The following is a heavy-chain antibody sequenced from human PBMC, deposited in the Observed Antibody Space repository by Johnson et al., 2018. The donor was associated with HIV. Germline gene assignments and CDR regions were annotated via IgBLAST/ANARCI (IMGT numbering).Heavy chain of an antibody. CDR3: ARGYYYGSSGYPDAFDI. Sequence: VQLVESGGGLVQPGGSLRLSCAASGFTFSSYDMHWVRQATGKGLEWVSAIGTAGDTYYPGSVKGRFTISRENAKNSLYLQMNSLRAGDTAVYYCARGYYYGSSGYPDAFDIWGQGTMVTVSS. CDR2: IGTAGDT. CDR1: GFTFSSYD. D-gene: IGHD3-22*01. V-gene: IGHV3-13*01. J-gene: IGHJ3*02.